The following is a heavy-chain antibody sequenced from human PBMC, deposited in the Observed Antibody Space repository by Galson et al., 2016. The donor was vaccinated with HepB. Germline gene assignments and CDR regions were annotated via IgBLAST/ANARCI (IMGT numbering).Heavy chain of an antibody. V-gene: IGHV5-51*01. J-gene: IGHJ4*02. CDR1: GYSFTSSW. Sequence: QSGAEVKKPGESLKISCKGSGYSFTSSWIGWVRQMPGKGPEWMGIIYLGDSDTRYSPSFQGQVTISADKSISTAYLQWSSLKASDTAIYYCSGTTTVNTLFVYWGQGTLVTVSS. CDR3: SGTTTVNTLFVY. CDR2: IYLGDSDT. D-gene: IGHD4-17*01.